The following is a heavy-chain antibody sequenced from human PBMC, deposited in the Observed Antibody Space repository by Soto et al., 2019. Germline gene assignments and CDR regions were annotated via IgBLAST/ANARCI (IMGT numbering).Heavy chain of an antibody. CDR2: ISGSGGST. D-gene: IGHD3-22*01. CDR1: GFTFSSYA. J-gene: IGHJ6*02. CDR3: AKALTYYYDSSGYYKHYYGMDV. V-gene: IGHV3-23*01. Sequence: GGSLRLSCAASGFTFSSYAMSWVRQAPGKGLEWVSAISGSGGSTYYADSVKGRFTISRDNSKNTLYLQMNSLRAEDTAVYYCAKALTYYYDSSGYYKHYYGMDVWGQGTTVTVS.